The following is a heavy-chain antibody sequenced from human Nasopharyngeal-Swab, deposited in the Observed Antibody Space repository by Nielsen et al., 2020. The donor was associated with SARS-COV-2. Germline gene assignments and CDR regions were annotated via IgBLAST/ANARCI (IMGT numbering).Heavy chain of an antibody. V-gene: IGHV3-7*01. CDR1: GFTFSSYW. CDR3: ARAGNWNYRDFDY. CDR2: IKQDGSEK. Sequence: GSLRLSCAASGFTFSSYWMSWVRQAPGKGLEWVANIKQDGSEKYYVDSVKGRFTISRDNAKNSLYLQMNSLRAEDTAVYYCARAGNWNYRDFDYWGQGTLVTVSS. J-gene: IGHJ4*02. D-gene: IGHD1-7*01.